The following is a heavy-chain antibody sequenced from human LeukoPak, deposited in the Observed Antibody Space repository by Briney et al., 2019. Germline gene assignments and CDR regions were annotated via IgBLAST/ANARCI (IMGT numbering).Heavy chain of an antibody. CDR2: IKQDGSEK. Sequence: GGSLRLSCAASGFTFSSYWMSWVRQAPGKGLEGVANIKQDGSEKYYVDSVKGRFTISRDNAKNSLYLQMNSLRAEDTAVYYCARDYDYYDSSGYLTHFDYWGQGTLVTVPS. CDR3: ARDYDYYDSSGYLTHFDY. V-gene: IGHV3-7*01. J-gene: IGHJ4*02. D-gene: IGHD3-22*01. CDR1: GFTFSSYW.